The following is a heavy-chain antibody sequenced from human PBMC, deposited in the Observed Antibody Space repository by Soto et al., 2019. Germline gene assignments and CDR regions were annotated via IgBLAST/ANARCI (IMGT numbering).Heavy chain of an antibody. CDR3: ARIPGYSDGSWDYYFCGMDV. D-gene: IGHD5-18*01. V-gene: IGHV5-51*01. Sequence: PGESLKISCKGSGYSFTSYWIGWVRQMPGKGLEWMGIIYPGDSDTRYSPSFQGQVTISADKSISTAYLQWSSLKASGSAMYYCARIPGYSDGSWDYYFCGMDVWGQGTTVTVSS. CDR1: GYSFTSYW. J-gene: IGHJ6*02. CDR2: IYPGDSDT.